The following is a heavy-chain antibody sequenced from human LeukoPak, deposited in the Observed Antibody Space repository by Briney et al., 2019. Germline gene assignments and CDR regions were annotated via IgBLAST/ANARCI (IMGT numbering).Heavy chain of an antibody. CDR3: TTVKSSGYYYHYYYMDV. Sequence: GGSLRLSCAASGFTLSSYNMNWVRQAPGKWLEWVGRIKSKTDGGTTDFAAPVKGRFSISRDDSKRILYLQMDSLKTEDTAVYYCTTVKSSGYYYHYYYMDVWGKGTTVTISS. J-gene: IGHJ6*03. CDR2: IKSKTDGGTT. CDR1: GFTLSSYN. V-gene: IGHV3-15*01. D-gene: IGHD3-22*01.